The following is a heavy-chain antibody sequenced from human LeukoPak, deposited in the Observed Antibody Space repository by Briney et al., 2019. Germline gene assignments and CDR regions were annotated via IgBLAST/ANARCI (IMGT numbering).Heavy chain of an antibody. V-gene: IGHV4-34*01. Sequence: GSLRLSCAASGFTFSDYYMSWVRQPPGKGLEWIGEIYHSGSTNYNPSLKSRVTISVDKSKNQFSLKLSSVTAADTAVYYCARDYGGDAFDIWGQGTMVTVSS. CDR2: IYHSGST. CDR3: ARDYGGDAFDI. J-gene: IGHJ3*02. CDR1: GFTFSDYY. D-gene: IGHD4-23*01.